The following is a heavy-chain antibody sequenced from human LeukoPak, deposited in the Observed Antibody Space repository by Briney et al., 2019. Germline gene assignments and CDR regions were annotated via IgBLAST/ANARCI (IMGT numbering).Heavy chain of an antibody. Sequence: SQTLSLTCAISGDSVSSNSVTWNWIRQSPSRGLEWLGRTYYRSTWYNDYAVSVRGRITVNPDTSKNQFSLHLNSVTPEDTAVYYCARRADLDIWGQGTMVTVSS. CDR1: GDSVSSNSVT. J-gene: IGHJ3*02. D-gene: IGHD6-25*01. V-gene: IGHV6-1*01. CDR2: TYYRSTWYN. CDR3: ARRADLDI.